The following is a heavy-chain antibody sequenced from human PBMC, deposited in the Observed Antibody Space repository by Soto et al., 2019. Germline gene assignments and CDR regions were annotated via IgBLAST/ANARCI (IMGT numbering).Heavy chain of an antibody. J-gene: IGHJ4*02. CDR2: MGASGDIT. CDR3: AKNDFTDSGDHYFDN. V-gene: IGHV3-23*01. D-gene: IGHD2-21*02. CDR1: GFSFTNFA. Sequence: GGSMRLSCAVSGFSFTNFAMSWVRQAPGKGLEWVAGMGASGDITWYADSVKGRLSISRDNSKNTLYLQLNSLRFEDTAVYYCAKNDFTDSGDHYFDNWGPGPLVTVPQ.